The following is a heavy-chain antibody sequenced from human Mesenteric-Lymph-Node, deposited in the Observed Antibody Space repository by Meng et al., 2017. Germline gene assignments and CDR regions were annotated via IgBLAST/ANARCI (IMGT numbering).Heavy chain of an antibody. CDR3: ARGGGTMVRSYYGMDV. V-gene: IGHV3-33*01. J-gene: IGHJ6*02. D-gene: IGHD3-10*01. CDR2: IWYDGSNK. CDR1: GFTFSSYG. Sequence: GESLKISCAASGFTFSSYGMHWVRQAPGKGLEWVAVIWYDGSNKYYADSVKGRFTISRDNSKNTLYLQMNSLRAEDTAVYYCARGGGTMVRSYYGMDVWGQGTTVTVSS.